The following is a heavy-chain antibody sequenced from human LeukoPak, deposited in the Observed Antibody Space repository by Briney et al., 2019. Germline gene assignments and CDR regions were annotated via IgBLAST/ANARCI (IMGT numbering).Heavy chain of an antibody. Sequence: GGSLRLSCAASGFTFSNFAMSWVRQAPGKGLEWVANIKPDGSEKNYVDSVKGRFTISRDNAKNSLYLQMNSLRAEDTAVYYCARGGSHGYWGQGTLVTVSS. V-gene: IGHV3-7*01. J-gene: IGHJ4*02. D-gene: IGHD1-26*01. CDR1: GFTFSNFA. CDR3: ARGGSHGY. CDR2: IKPDGSEK.